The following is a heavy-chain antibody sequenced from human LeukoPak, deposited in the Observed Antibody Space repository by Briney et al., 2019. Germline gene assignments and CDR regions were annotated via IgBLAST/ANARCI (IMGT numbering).Heavy chain of an antibody. V-gene: IGHV4-34*01. Sequence: SETLSLTCAVYGGSFSGYYWSWIRQPPGKGLEWIGEINHSGSTNYNPSLESRVTISVDTSKNQFSLKLSSVTAADTAVYYCASRRITMVRGVIMKPFDYWGQGTLVTVSS. D-gene: IGHD3-10*01. J-gene: IGHJ4*02. CDR2: INHSGST. CDR3: ASRRITMVRGVIMKPFDY. CDR1: GGSFSGYY.